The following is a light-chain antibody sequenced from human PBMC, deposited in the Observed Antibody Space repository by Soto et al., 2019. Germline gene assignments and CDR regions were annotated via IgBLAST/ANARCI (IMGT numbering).Light chain of an antibody. CDR1: QSVLYSSNNKNY. J-gene: IGKJ1*01. CDR3: QQYYSTLPT. CDR2: RAS. V-gene: IGKV4-1*01. Sequence: DIVMTQSPDSLAVSLGERATINCKSSQSVLYSSNNKNYLAWYQQKPGQPPKLLIYRASNRESGVPDRFSGSGSGTDFTLTISSLQAEDVAVYYCQQYYSTLPTFGQGTKVEI.